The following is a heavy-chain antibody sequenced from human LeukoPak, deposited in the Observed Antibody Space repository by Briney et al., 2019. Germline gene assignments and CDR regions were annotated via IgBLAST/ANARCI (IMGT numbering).Heavy chain of an antibody. Sequence: GGSLRLSCAASGFTFSSYAMPWVRQAPGKGLEWVAVISYDGSNKYYADSVKGRFTISRDNSKNTLYLQMNSLRAEDTAVYYCARAFSYSSSTEADYWGQGTLVTVSS. J-gene: IGHJ4*02. CDR3: ARAFSYSSSTEADY. CDR2: ISYDGSNK. D-gene: IGHD6-6*01. V-gene: IGHV3-30-3*01. CDR1: GFTFSSYA.